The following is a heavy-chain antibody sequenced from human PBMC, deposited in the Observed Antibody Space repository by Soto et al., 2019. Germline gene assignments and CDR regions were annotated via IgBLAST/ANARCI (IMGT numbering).Heavy chain of an antibody. V-gene: IGHV2-5*02. CDR1: GFSLSTSGVG. J-gene: IGHJ4*02. Sequence: QITLKESGPMQVKPTQTLTVTCTFSGFSLSTSGVGVGWIRQPPGKALEWLGFIYWDDDKRYSPSLKSRLTITKDNSKNQVVLIMTNMDPVDTATYYWSHREEGYPFEYWGQGTLVTVSS. D-gene: IGHD2-15*01. CDR2: IYWDDDK. CDR3: SHREEGYPFEY.